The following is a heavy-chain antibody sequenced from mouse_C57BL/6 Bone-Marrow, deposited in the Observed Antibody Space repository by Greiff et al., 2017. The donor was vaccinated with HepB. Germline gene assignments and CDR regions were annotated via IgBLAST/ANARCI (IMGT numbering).Heavy chain of an antibody. Sequence: EVQLQQSGPELVKPGASVKISCKASGYTFTDYYMNWVKQSHGKSLEWIGDINPNNGGTSYNQKFKGKATLTVDKSSSTAYMELRSLTSEDSAVYYCASLYYEYFDYWGQGTTLTVSS. CDR2: INPNNGGT. J-gene: IGHJ2*01. V-gene: IGHV1-26*01. CDR1: GYTFTDYY. D-gene: IGHD2-4*01. CDR3: ASLYYEYFDY.